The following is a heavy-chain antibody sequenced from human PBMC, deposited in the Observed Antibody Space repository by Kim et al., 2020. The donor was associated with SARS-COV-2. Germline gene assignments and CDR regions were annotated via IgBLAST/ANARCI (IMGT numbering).Heavy chain of an antibody. J-gene: IGHJ3*02. D-gene: IGHD3-3*01. CDR2: INPKSGDT. CDR1: GYTFTDYY. CDR3: ARGAATISGVVTLDAFDI. V-gene: IGHV1-2*02. Sequence: ASVKVSCKASGYTFTDYYMHLVRQAPGQGLEWMGWINPKSGDTNYAQKFQGRVTLTRDTSISTAYMELSRVRSDDTAVYHCARGAATISGVVTLDAFDIWRQGTMVTVSS.